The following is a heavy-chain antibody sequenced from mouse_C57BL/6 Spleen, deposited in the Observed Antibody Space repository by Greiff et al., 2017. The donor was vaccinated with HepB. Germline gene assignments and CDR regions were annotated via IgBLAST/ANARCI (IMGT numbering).Heavy chain of an antibody. J-gene: IGHJ4*01. CDR1: GYTFTSYW. CDR3: ARGAAQDYAMDY. CDR2: IDPSDSET. V-gene: IGHV1-52*01. D-gene: IGHD3-2*02. Sequence: QVQLQQPGAELVRPGSSVKLSCKASGYTFTSYWMHWVKQRPIQGLEWIGNIDPSDSETHYNQKFKDKATLTVDKSSSTAYMQLSSLTSEDSAVYYCARGAAQDYAMDYWGQGTSVTVSS.